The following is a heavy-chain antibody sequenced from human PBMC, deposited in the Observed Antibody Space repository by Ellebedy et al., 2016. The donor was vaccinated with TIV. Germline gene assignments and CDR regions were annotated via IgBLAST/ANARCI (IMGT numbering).Heavy chain of an antibody. J-gene: IGHJ4*02. Sequence: SVKVSXKASGGTFSSYAISWVRQAPGQGLEWMGGIIPIFGTANYAQKFQGRVTITADESTSTAYMELRSLRSDDTAVYYCARSPVVVAATYYYFDYWGQGTLVTVSS. V-gene: IGHV1-69*13. CDR2: IIPIFGTA. CDR1: GGTFSSYA. D-gene: IGHD2-15*01. CDR3: ARSPVVVAATYYYFDY.